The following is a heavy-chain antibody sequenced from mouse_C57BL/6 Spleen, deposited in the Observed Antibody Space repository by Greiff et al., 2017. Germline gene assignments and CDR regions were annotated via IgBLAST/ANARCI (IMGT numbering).Heavy chain of an antibody. CDR3: ERYGDYYYYAMDY. J-gene: IGHJ4*01. D-gene: IGHD2-4*01. V-gene: IGHV7-3*01. CDR2: ISNKANGYIT. CDR1: GFTFTDYY. Sequence: EVKLVESGGGLVQPGGSLSLSCAASGFTFTDYYMSWVRQPPGKALEWVGFISNKANGYITEYSVSVQGRFTISRDNSHSILYLQMHALRAEDNATYYCERYGDYYYYAMDYWGQGTSVTVTS.